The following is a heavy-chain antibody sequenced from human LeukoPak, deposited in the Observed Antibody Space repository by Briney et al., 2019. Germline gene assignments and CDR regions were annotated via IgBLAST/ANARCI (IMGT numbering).Heavy chain of an antibody. CDR2: VSGSSSYT. CDR1: GFTFSTYS. V-gene: IGHV3-21*01. Sequence: GGSLTLSCAASGFTFSTYSMNWVRQAPGKGLEWVSSVSGSSSYTLYADSVRGRFTISRDNAKNSLYLQMNSLRAEDTAVYYCARGTTGSYSPSHWGQGTLVTVSS. D-gene: IGHD1-26*01. J-gene: IGHJ4*02. CDR3: ARGTTGSYSPSH.